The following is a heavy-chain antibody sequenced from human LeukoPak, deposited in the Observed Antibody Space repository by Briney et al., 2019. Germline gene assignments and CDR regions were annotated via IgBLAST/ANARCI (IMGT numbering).Heavy chain of an antibody. CDR3: TTKQWLRKIDY. D-gene: IGHD6-19*01. CDR1: GFTFSNYG. J-gene: IGHJ4*02. CDR2: IKSKTDGGTT. V-gene: IGHV3-15*01. Sequence: GGSLRLSCAASGFTFSNYGMHWVRQAPGEGLEWVGRIKSKTDGGTTDYAAPVKGRSTIQRGDSKNTLYLQMNSLKTEDTAVYYCTTKQWLRKIDYWGQGTLVTVSS.